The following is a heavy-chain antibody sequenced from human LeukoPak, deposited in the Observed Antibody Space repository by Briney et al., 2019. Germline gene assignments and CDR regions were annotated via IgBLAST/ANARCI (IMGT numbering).Heavy chain of an antibody. CDR2: IGSSSSYI. J-gene: IGHJ3*02. V-gene: IGHV3-21*01. D-gene: IGHD1-26*01. Sequence: GGSLRLSCAASGFTFSSYSMNWVRQAPGKGLEWVSSIGSSSSYIYYADSVKGRFTISRDNAKNSLYLQMNSLRAEDTAVYYCARDSDLVGATLHDAFDIWGQGTMVTVSS. CDR3: ARDSDLVGATLHDAFDI. CDR1: GFTFSSYS.